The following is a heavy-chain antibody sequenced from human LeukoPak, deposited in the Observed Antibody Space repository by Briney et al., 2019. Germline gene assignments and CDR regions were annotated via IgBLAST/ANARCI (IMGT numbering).Heavy chain of an antibody. CDR3: ARDRITMVRGVWDY. V-gene: IGHV3-7*01. D-gene: IGHD3-10*01. CDR2: IKKDGSEK. J-gene: IGHJ4*02. Sequence: GGSLRLSCAASGFAFSSYAMHWVRQAPGKGLEWVANIKKDGSEKYYVDSVKGRFTISRDNAKNSLYLQMNSLRAEDTAVYYCARDRITMVRGVWDYWGQGTLVTVSS. CDR1: GFAFSSYA.